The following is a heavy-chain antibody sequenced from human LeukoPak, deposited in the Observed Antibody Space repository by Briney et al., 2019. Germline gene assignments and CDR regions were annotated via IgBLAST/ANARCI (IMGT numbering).Heavy chain of an antibody. Sequence: PGGSLRLSCAASGFTFSNYVMNWVRQAPGKGLEWVSAISGSGGSTYYADSVKGRFTISRDNSKNTLYLQMNSPRAEDTAVYYCAKASGQWLVTHWGQGTLVTVSS. CDR3: AKASGQWLVTH. CDR2: ISGSGGST. V-gene: IGHV3-23*01. D-gene: IGHD6-19*01. J-gene: IGHJ4*02. CDR1: GFTFSNYV.